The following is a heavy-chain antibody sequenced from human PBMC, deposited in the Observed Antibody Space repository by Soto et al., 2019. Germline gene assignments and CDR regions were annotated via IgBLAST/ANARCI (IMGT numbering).Heavy chain of an antibody. D-gene: IGHD2-15*01. J-gene: IGHJ6*02. Sequence: GESLKISCKGSGYSFTSYRIAWVRQMPGKGLEWMGIIYPDDSDTRYSPSFQGQVTFSADKSITTVYLQWSSLKASDSAMYYCARHGFCSGGRCYSSYYYGMDVWGQGTTVTVSS. CDR1: GYSFTSYR. CDR3: ARHGFCSGGRCYSSYYYGMDV. V-gene: IGHV5-51*01. CDR2: IYPDDSDT.